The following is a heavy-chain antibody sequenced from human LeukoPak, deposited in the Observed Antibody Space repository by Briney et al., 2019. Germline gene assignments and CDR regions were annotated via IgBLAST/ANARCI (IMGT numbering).Heavy chain of an antibody. CDR2: IYYSGST. Sequence: SETLSLTCTASGGSIRNYYWSWIRQPPGKGLGWIGYIYYSGSTNYNPSLKSRLTISVDMSKNQFSLKLRSVTAADTAVYFCARLLPFYGNLRYGLDVWGQGTTVTVSS. CDR3: ARLLPFYGNLRYGLDV. V-gene: IGHV4-59*08. J-gene: IGHJ6*02. D-gene: IGHD4-17*01. CDR1: GGSIRNYY.